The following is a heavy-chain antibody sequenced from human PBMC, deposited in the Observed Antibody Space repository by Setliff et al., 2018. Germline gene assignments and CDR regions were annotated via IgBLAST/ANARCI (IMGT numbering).Heavy chain of an antibody. CDR3: ARELGLRAPFDF. CDR2: IHTSGST. J-gene: IGHJ4*02. CDR1: GGSISSYY. D-gene: IGHD4-17*01. V-gene: IGHV4-59*01. Sequence: SETLSLTCTVSGGSISSYYWSWIRQPPGKGLELIGYIHTSGSTSYNPSLKSRVTVSIDTSKNQFSLDLSSVTPADTAVYYCARELGLRAPFDFWGQGILVTVSS.